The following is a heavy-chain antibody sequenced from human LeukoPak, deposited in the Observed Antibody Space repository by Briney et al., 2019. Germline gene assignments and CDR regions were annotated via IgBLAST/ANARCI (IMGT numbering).Heavy chain of an antibody. Sequence: ASVKVSCKASGYTFTSYYMHWVRQAPGQGLEWMGWINGYNGNTAYAQMLAGRFTMTTDTSTTTAYMELRGLRSDDTAVYYCARSGYCSGASCYGEGIDYWGQGTLVTVSS. CDR3: ARSGYCSGASCYGEGIDY. CDR2: INGYNGNT. V-gene: IGHV1-18*04. J-gene: IGHJ4*02. D-gene: IGHD2-2*01. CDR1: GYTFTSYY.